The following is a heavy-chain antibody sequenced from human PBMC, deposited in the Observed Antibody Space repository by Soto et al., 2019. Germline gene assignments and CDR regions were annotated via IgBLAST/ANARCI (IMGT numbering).Heavy chain of an antibody. V-gene: IGHV3-23*01. J-gene: IGHJ2*01. CDR1: GFTFINYA. Sequence: EVHLLESGGGLVQPGGSLRLSCAGSGFTFINYAMNWVRQAPGKGLEWVSSISGGGDATFFADSVRGRFTISRDNSKNTVPLQMNSLGVDGTAVYYCARKILGSTSRPNYWYCDLWCRGTLVTVSS. CDR2: ISGGGDAT. CDR3: ARKILGSTSRPNYWYCDL. D-gene: IGHD2-2*01.